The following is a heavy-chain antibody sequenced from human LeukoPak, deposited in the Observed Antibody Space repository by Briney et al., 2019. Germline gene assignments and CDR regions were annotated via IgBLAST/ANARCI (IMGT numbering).Heavy chain of an antibody. CDR2: INHSGST. J-gene: IGHJ4*02. Sequence: SETLSLTCTVSGGAFRNYFWSWIRQPPGKGLEWIGEINHSGSTNYNPSLKSRVTISVDTSKNQFSLKLSSVTAADTAVYYCARGLAAAANYWGQGTLVTVSS. CDR3: ARGLAAAANY. V-gene: IGHV4-34*01. CDR1: GGAFRNYF. D-gene: IGHD6-13*01.